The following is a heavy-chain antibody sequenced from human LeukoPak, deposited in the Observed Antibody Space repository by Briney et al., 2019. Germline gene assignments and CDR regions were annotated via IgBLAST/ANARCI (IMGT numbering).Heavy chain of an antibody. Sequence: PGGSLRLSCAASGFTFSSYAMSWVRQAPGKGLEWVSGISGSGGSTYYADPVKGCVATSRDNSTNTLYLQKNSLRAEATAVYYYATAGVIRVFGVLTPLDYWGQGTLVTVSS. D-gene: IGHD3-3*01. CDR3: ATAGVIRVFGVLTPLDY. CDR1: GFTFSSYA. CDR2: ISGSGGST. J-gene: IGHJ4*02. V-gene: IGHV3-23*01.